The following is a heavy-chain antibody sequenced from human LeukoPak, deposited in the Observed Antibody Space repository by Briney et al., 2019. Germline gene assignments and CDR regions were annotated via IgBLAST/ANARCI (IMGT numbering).Heavy chain of an antibody. CDR1: GGTFSSYS. CDR2: ISSSSSTI. CDR3: ARDRWAYYDFWSGYYYFDY. J-gene: IGHJ4*02. Sequence: SCKASGGTFSSYSMNWVRQAPGKGLEWVSYISSSSSTIYYADSVKGRFTISRDNAKNSLYLQMNSLRAEDTAVYYCARDRWAYYDFWSGYYYFDYWGQGTLVTVSS. D-gene: IGHD3-3*01. V-gene: IGHV3-48*01.